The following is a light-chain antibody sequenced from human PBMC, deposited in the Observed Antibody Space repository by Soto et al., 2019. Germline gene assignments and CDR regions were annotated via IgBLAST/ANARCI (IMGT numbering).Light chain of an antibody. V-gene: IGKV1-17*01. Sequence: DIQMTQSPSSLSASVGDSVTITCRASQDIINDFGWYKHKPGTLPKRLIHTAHTLQRWVPSRFIGSGSGTELALTISSLQPEDFATYYCLQRNTLPYTFGQGTKLEI. CDR3: LQRNTLPYT. CDR2: TAH. CDR1: QDIIND. J-gene: IGKJ2*01.